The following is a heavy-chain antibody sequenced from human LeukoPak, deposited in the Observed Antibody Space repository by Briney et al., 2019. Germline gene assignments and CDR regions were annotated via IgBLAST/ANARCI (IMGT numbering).Heavy chain of an antibody. CDR2: ISSSSSYI. Sequence: GGSLRLSCAASGFTFSSYSMNWVRQAPGKGLEWVSSISSSSSYIYYADSVKGRFTISRDNAKNSLYLQMNSLRAEDTAVYYCARAGGGAAAFDIWGQGTMVTVSS. D-gene: IGHD2-15*01. V-gene: IGHV3-21*01. CDR1: GFTFSSYS. J-gene: IGHJ3*02. CDR3: ARAGGGAAAFDI.